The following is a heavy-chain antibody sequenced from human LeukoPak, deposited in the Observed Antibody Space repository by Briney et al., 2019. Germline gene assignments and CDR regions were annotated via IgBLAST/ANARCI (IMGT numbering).Heavy chain of an antibody. J-gene: IGHJ5*02. D-gene: IGHD3-10*01. V-gene: IGHV4-4*07. CDR1: GGSIRRYY. Sequence: PSETLSLPCTVSGGSIRRYYWSWIRQSAGKALEWIGCTYTSGSTNYNPSLKSRVTMSVDTSKNQFSRRLSSVPAADTAVYYCARDRFANWFDPWGQGTLVTVSS. CDR2: TYTSGST. CDR3: ARDRFANWFDP.